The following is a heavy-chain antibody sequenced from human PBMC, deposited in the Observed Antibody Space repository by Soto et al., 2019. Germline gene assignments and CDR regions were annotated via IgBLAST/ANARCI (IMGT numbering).Heavy chain of an antibody. Sequence: QVQLVESGGGLVKPGGSLRLSCAASGFTFSDYYMSWIRQAPGKGLEWLSYISDSSSNTNYADSVKGRFTISRDNAKNSLYLQMNSLRAEDTAVHYCVRRFITGSYPNWYFDLWGRGTLVTVSS. CDR1: GFTFSDYY. CDR2: ISDSSSNT. CDR3: VRRFITGSYPNWYFDL. D-gene: IGHD3-10*01. J-gene: IGHJ2*01. V-gene: IGHV3-11*05.